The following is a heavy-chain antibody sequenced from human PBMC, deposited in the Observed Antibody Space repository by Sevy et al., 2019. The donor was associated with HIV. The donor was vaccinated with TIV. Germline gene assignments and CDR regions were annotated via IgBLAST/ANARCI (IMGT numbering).Heavy chain of an antibody. V-gene: IGHV3-48*03. CDR1: GFTFSSYE. CDR2: ISNTGRSI. D-gene: IGHD4-17*01. CDR3: ARDLPPSATTVAHFDY. J-gene: IGHJ4*02. Sequence: GGSLRLSCAASGFTFSSYEMIWVRQAPGRGLEWVSYISNTGRSISYSDSVRGRFTVSSDNAKNSLYLHMNSLRAEDAATYYCARDLPPSATTVAHFDYWGRGTLVTVSS.